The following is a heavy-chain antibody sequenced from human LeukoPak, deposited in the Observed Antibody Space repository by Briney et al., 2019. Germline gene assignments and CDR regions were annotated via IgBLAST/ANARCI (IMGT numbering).Heavy chain of an antibody. J-gene: IGHJ4*02. V-gene: IGHV3-7*01. CDR1: GFTFSGYW. D-gene: IGHD3-3*01. CDR2: IKQDGSEK. CDR3: ARDGATIFGVVIPNDY. Sequence: GGSLRLSCAASGFTFSGYWMSWVRQAPGKGLEWVANIKQDGSEKYYVDSVKGRFTISRDNAKNSLYLQMNSLRAEDTAVYYCARDGATIFGVVIPNDYWGQGTLVTVSS.